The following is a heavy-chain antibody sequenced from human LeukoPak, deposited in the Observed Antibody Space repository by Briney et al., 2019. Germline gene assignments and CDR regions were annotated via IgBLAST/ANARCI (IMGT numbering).Heavy chain of an antibody. CDR1: GFTLSSYA. D-gene: IGHD6-25*01. Sequence: GGSLRLSCAASGFTLSSYAMTWVRQAPGRGLEWVSSVDGGGGGTYYADSVKGRFTISRDNSKDTLYLQMNGLRAEDTAVYYCASPGAAAAAPGFDYWGQGTLVTVSP. CDR2: VDGGGGGT. J-gene: IGHJ4*02. V-gene: IGHV3-23*01. CDR3: ASPGAAAAAPGFDY.